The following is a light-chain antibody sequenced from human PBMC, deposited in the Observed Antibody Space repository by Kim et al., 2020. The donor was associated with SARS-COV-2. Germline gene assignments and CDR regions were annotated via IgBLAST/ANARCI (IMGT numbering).Light chain of an antibody. V-gene: IGLV1-51*01. CDR3: GTWDSSLSAGV. J-gene: IGLJ3*02. Sequence: GHKRTSSCSGSSANLGNNYLSWYQRLQGTAPKLLSYDNNKRPSGIPDRFSGSKSGTSATLGITGLQTGDEADYYCGTWDSSLSAGVFGGGTQLTVL. CDR1: SANLGNNY. CDR2: DNN.